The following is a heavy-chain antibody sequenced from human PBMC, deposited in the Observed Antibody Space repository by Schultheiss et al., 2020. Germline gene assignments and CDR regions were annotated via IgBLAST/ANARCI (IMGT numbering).Heavy chain of an antibody. CDR3: ASSNGDYMEY. J-gene: IGHJ4*02. Sequence: ASVKVSCKASGYTFTSYAMHWVRQAPGQRLEWMGWINTGNGNTKYSQKFQGRVTMTTDTSTSTVYMELSSLRSEDTAVYYCASSNGDYMEYWGQGTLVTVSS. CDR2: INTGNGNT. V-gene: IGHV1-3*04. CDR1: GYTFTSYA. D-gene: IGHD4-17*01.